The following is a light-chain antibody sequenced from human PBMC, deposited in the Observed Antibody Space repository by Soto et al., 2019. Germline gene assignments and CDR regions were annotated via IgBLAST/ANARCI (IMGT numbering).Light chain of an antibody. Sequence: DIQMTQSPSSLSASEGDRVTITCRASQNINNYLNWYQHKLGQAPKLLIYAASGLKSGVPSRFIGSGSGTDFTLTITSVQGEEFASYFWQQSHTTPYTFGRGTKLEV. CDR1: QNINNY. CDR2: AAS. CDR3: QQSHTTPYT. V-gene: IGKV1-39*01. J-gene: IGKJ2*01.